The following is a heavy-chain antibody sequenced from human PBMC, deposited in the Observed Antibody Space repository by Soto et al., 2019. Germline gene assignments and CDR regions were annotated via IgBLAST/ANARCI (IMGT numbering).Heavy chain of an antibody. CDR3: SRDPRLVDY. CDR2: ISGGGDVT. V-gene: IGHV3-11*01. Sequence: QVQLVESGGALVKPGGSLRLSCAASGFIFSDYYMTWIRQAPGKGPEWISYISGGGDVTAYAHSVKGRFTISRDNTKRSLYLQMNSLTVEDMAVYYFSRDPRLVDYWGQGTLVTVAS. D-gene: IGHD1-26*01. CDR1: GFIFSDYY. J-gene: IGHJ4*02.